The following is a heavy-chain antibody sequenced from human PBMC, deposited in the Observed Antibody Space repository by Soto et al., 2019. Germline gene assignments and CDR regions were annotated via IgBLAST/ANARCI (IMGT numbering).Heavy chain of an antibody. V-gene: IGHV4-31*01. J-gene: IGHJ6*02. D-gene: IGHD1-1*01. Sequence: PSETLSLTCTVSGGSISSGGYYWSWIRLHPGKGLEWIGYIYYSGSTRYSPSFQGQVTISADKSISTAYLQWSSLKASDTAMYYCARRQQRLNYYGMDVWGQGTTFTVSS. CDR3: ARRQQRLNYYGMDV. CDR2: IYYSGST. CDR1: GGSISSGGYY.